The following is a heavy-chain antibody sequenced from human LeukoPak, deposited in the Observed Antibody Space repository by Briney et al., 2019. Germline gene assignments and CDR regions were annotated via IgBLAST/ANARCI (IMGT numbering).Heavy chain of an antibody. D-gene: IGHD6-13*01. CDR3: AREYSSSWYSVYWFDP. CDR2: MNPNSGNT. V-gene: IGHV1-8*01. Sequence: ASVKVSCKASGYTFTSYDINWVRQATGQGLEWMGWMNPNSGNTGYAQKFQGRVTMTRNTSISTAYMELSSLRSEDTAVYYCAREYSSSWYSVYWFDPWGQGTLVTVSS. J-gene: IGHJ5*02. CDR1: GYTFTSYD.